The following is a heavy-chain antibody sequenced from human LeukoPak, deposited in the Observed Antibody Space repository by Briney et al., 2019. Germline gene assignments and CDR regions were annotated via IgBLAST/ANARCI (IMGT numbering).Heavy chain of an antibody. CDR1: GGSFIGFH. J-gene: IGHJ4*02. CDR3: ARGRPSRWLLDKGQYYFDY. Sequence: PSETLSLTCAVYGGSFIGFHWNWIRQAPGKGLEWIGDINHSGSTNYNPSFKSRVTISVDTSKNQFSLKLSSVTAADTAVYYCARGRPSRWLLDKGQYYFDYWGQGTLVTVSS. V-gene: IGHV4-34*01. D-gene: IGHD3-22*01. CDR2: INHSGST.